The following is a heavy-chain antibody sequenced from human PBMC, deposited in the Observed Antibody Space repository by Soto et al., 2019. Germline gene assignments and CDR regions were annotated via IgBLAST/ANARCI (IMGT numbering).Heavy chain of an antibody. D-gene: IGHD1-26*01. CDR2: IYHSGST. Sequence: SETLSRTCAVSGGSISSSNWWSWARQPPGKGLEWIGEIYHSGSTNYNPSLKSRVTISVDKSKNQFSLKLSSVTAADTAVYYCARFNSGSYYEAFDIWGQGTMVT. V-gene: IGHV4-4*02. CDR1: GGSISSSNW. J-gene: IGHJ3*02. CDR3: ARFNSGSYYEAFDI.